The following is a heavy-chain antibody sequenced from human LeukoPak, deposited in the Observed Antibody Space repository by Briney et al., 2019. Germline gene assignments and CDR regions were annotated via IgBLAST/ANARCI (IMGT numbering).Heavy chain of an antibody. D-gene: IGHD1-1*01. CDR1: GYSISSGHY. CDR3: ASNWSDFDY. V-gene: IGHV4-38-2*02. Sequence: SETLSLTCTVSGYSISSGHYWGWIRQPPGKGLEWTGSIYEGETTYYNPSLKTRLTISLDTSKNQFSLKLSSVTAADTAVYYCASNWSDFDYWGQGILVTVSS. CDR2: IYEGETT. J-gene: IGHJ4*02.